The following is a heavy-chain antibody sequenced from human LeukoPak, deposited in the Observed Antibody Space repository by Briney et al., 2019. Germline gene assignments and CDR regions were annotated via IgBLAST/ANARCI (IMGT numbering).Heavy chain of an antibody. CDR1: EFVFSDYY. J-gene: IGHJ5*02. V-gene: IGHV3-11*01. CDR2: ISSGGSTI. D-gene: IGHD3-10*01. Sequence: NPGGSLRLSCAASEFVFSDYYMSWVRQAPGKGLERVSYISSGGSTIYYADSVKGRFPISRDNAKNSLYLQMNSLRAEDTAVYYCAREMGGDYGSGTFLDLWGQGNMVTVSS. CDR3: AREMGGDYGSGTFLDL.